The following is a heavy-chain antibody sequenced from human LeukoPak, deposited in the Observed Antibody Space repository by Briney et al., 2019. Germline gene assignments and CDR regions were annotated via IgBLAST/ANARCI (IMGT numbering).Heavy chain of an antibody. CDR2: INPNSGGT. D-gene: IGHD6-6*01. V-gene: IGHV1-2*02. Sequence: GASVKVSCKASGYTFTGYYMHWARQAPGQGLEWMGWINPNSGGTNYAQKFQGRVTMTRDTSISTAYMELSRLRSDDTAVYYCAIGLPARIAARPNEAFDIWGQGTMVTVSS. CDR3: AIGLPARIAARPNEAFDI. J-gene: IGHJ3*02. CDR1: GYTFTGYY.